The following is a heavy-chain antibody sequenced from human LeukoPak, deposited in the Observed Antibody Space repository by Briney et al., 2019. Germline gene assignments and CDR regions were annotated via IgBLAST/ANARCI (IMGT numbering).Heavy chain of an antibody. J-gene: IGHJ5*02. CDR3: ARDRFIAAAGIYVDGWFDP. V-gene: IGHV4-4*07. CDR2: IYTSGST. Sequence: SETLSLTCTVSDGSISSYYWSWIRQPAGKGLEWIGRIYTSGSTNYNPSLKSRVTMSVDTSKNQFSLKLSSVTAADTAVYYCARDRFIAAAGIYVDGWFDPWGQGTLVTVSS. D-gene: IGHD6-13*01. CDR1: DGSISSYY.